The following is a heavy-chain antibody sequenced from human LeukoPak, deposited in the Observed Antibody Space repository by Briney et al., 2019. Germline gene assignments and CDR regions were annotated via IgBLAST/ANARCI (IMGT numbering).Heavy chain of an antibody. Sequence: PSETLSLTCTVSGGSISSYYWSWIRQPPGKGLEWIGYIYYSGSTNYNPSLKSRVTISVDTSKNQFSLKLGSVTAADTAVYYCASLWSYYYSYMDVGGKGTTVTVSS. CDR1: GGSISSYY. CDR2: IYYSGST. CDR3: ASLWSYYYSYMDV. J-gene: IGHJ6*03. D-gene: IGHD3-10*01. V-gene: IGHV4-59*01.